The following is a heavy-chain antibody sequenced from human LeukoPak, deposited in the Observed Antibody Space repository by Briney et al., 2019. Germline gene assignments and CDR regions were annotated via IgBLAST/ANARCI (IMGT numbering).Heavy chain of an antibody. V-gene: IGHV3-48*04. CDR3: ARETGIRILDY. J-gene: IGHJ4*02. CDR2: ISSSGSTI. Sequence: PGGSLRLSCTVSGFTVSSNSMSWVRQAPGKGLEWVSYISSSGSTIYYADSVKGRFTISRDNAKNSLYLQMNSLRAEDTAVYYCARETGIRILDYWGQGTLVTVSS. D-gene: IGHD5-18*01. CDR1: GFTVSSNS.